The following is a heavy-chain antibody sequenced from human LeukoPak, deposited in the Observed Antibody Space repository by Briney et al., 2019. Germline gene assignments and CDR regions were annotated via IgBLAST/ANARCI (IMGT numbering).Heavy chain of an antibody. CDR1: GFSLSTSGLC. V-gene: IGHV2-70*17. Sequence: ESGPTLVNPTQTLTLTCTFSGFSLSTSGLCVSWIRQPPGKALEWLARIDWDDEKFYSSSLKTRLSIFKDTSKNLVVLTMTNMDPMDTATYYCARTRGSSGSYYPDYWDQGTLVTVSS. D-gene: IGHD3-10*01. CDR3: ARTRGSSGSYYPDY. CDR2: IDWDDEK. J-gene: IGHJ4*02.